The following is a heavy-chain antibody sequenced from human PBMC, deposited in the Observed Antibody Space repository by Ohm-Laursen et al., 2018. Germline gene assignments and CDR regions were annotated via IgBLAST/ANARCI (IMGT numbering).Heavy chain of an antibody. V-gene: IGHV1-2*02. CDR2: INPNSGGT. J-gene: IGHJ6*02. CDR3: ARASTVTTWVVKYGMDV. D-gene: IGHD4-11*01. Sequence: ASVKVSCKASGYTFTGYYMHWVRQAPGQGLEWMGWINPNSGGTNYAQKFQGRVTMTRDTSIRTAYMELSRLRSDNTAVYYCARASTVTTWVVKYGMDVWGQGTTVTVSS. CDR1: GYTFTGYY.